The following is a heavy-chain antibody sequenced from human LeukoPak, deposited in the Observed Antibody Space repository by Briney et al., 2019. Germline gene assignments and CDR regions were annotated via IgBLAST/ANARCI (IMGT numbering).Heavy chain of an antibody. V-gene: IGHV1-3*01. CDR1: GYTFTSYA. CDR3: ARDGAAAGNYYYYGMDV. D-gene: IGHD6-13*01. Sequence: ASVKVSCKASGYTFTSYAMHWVRQAPGQRLEWMGWINAGNGNTIYSQKFQGRVTITRDTSATTAYMELSSLRSEDTAVYYCARDGAAAGNYYYYGMDVWGQGTTVTVSS. J-gene: IGHJ6*02. CDR2: INAGNGNT.